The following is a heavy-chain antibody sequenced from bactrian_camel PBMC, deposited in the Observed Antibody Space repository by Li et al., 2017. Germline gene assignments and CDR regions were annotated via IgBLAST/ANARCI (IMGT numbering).Heavy chain of an antibody. D-gene: IGHD3*01. CDR2: INSDGST. V-gene: IGHV3S60*01. Sequence: HVQLVESGGGSVQPGGSLALSCTASGFSFGEADMAWYRQTPGNDCELLSYINSDGSTHSVDSVKGRFTISRDNAKNTLYLQMNSLKPEDSAMYYCAAVWGCTERPGINYWGQGTQVTVS. CDR3: AAVWGCTERPGINY. CDR1: GFSFGEAD. J-gene: IGHJ4*01.